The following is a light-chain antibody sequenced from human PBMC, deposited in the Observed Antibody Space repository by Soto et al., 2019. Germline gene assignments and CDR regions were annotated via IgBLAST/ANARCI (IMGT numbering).Light chain of an antibody. Sequence: EIVLTQSPGTLSLSPGERATLSCRASQSVTSSYLAWYQQKPGQAPRLLIYGASSRATGIPDRFSGSASGTDFILTISRMEPEDFAVYYCQQYGSTPVTFGQWPKGDIK. CDR3: QQYGSTPVT. J-gene: IGKJ1*01. CDR1: QSVTSSY. CDR2: GAS. V-gene: IGKV3-20*01.